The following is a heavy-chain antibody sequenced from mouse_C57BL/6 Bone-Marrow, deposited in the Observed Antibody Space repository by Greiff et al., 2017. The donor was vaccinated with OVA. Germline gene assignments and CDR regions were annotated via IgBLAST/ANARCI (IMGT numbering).Heavy chain of an antibody. V-gene: IGHV1-22*01. CDR3: ARGLRRIAMDY. CDR2: INPNNGGT. Sequence: EVKLQESGPELVKPGASVKMSCKASGYTFTDYNMHWVKQSHGKSLEWIGYINPNNGGTSYNQKFKGKATLTVNKSSSTAYMELRSLTSEDSAVYYCARGLRRIAMDYWGQGTSVTVSS. CDR1: GYTFTDYN. D-gene: IGHD2-4*01. J-gene: IGHJ4*01.